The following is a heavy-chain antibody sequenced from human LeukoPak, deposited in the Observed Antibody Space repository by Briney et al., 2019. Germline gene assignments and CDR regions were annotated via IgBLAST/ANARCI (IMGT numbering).Heavy chain of an antibody. CDR1: GFTFSNYW. CDR2: ISSSSSAI. CDR3: ARDSSEMSYNYYYYYMDV. V-gene: IGHV3-48*01. Sequence: GGSLRLSCAASGFTFSNYWMNWVRQAPGKGLEWVSYISSSSSAIFYADSVKGRFTISRDNAKNSLYLQMNSLRAEDTAVYYCARDSSEMSYNYYYYYMDVWGKGTTVTVSS. J-gene: IGHJ6*03. D-gene: IGHD2-2*01.